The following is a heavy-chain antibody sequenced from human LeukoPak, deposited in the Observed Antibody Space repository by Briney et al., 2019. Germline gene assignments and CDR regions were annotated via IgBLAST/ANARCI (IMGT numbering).Heavy chain of an antibody. Sequence: GGSLRLSCAASGFTFSSYGMSWVRQAPGKGLEWVANIKQDGSEKYYVDSVKGRFTISRDNAKNSLYLQMNSLRAEDTAVYYCARDGMGYSDAFDIWGQGTMVTVSS. J-gene: IGHJ3*02. V-gene: IGHV3-7*01. CDR2: IKQDGSEK. D-gene: IGHD3-22*01. CDR3: ARDGMGYSDAFDI. CDR1: GFTFSSYG.